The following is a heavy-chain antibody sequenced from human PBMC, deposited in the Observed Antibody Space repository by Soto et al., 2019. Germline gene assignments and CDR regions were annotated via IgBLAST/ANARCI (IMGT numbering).Heavy chain of an antibody. Sequence: ASVKVSCKASGFDFGSFGIQFLRQTRGRGLEWIGWIVVASGRTNYARQLQGRVAFSRDMSSTTAYMDLYDLKSDDTAVYFCSADHPHTAIGWPVWGQGTTVTVS. V-gene: IGHV1-58*02. CDR3: SADHPHTAIGWPV. CDR2: IVVASGRT. J-gene: IGHJ6*02. CDR1: GFDFGSFG.